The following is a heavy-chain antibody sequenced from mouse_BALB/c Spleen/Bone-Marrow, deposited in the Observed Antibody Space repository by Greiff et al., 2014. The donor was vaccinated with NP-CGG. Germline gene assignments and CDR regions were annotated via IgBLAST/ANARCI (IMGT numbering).Heavy chain of an antibody. J-gene: IGHJ2*01. CDR3: AREGNYFDY. V-gene: IGHV2-6-7*01. CDR1: GLSLTVYG. Sequence: VQLQQSGPGLVAPSQSLSITCTVSGLSLTVYGVNWVRQPPGKGLEWLGMIWGDGITDYNSAFKSRLSISKDDSKSQVFLKMNSLQTDDTAKYYCAREGNYFDYWGQGTTLTVSS. CDR2: IWGDGIT.